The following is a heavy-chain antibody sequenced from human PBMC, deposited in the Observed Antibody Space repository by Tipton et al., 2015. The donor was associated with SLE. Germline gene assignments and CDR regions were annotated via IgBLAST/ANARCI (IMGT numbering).Heavy chain of an antibody. V-gene: IGHV3-30*04. CDR3: ARAGTGFYDFDS. J-gene: IGHJ4*02. CDR1: GFTFSSYA. CDR2: ISYDGSHK. D-gene: IGHD2/OR15-2a*01. Sequence: SLRLSCAASGFTFSSYAMHWVRQAPGKGLEWVAVISYDGSHKYSADSVKGRFTISRDNSKNTLYLQMNSLTAEDTALYYCARAGTGFYDFDSWGQGTLVTVSS.